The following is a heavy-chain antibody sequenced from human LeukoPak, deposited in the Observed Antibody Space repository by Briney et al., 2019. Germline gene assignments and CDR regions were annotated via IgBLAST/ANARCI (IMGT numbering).Heavy chain of an antibody. D-gene: IGHD5-24*01. CDR3: ARDRDSGMDV. V-gene: IGHV3-53*04. CDR2: IYSGGST. Sequence: PGGSLRLSCAASGLTVSSHYMSWVRQAPGKGLEWVSVIYSGGSTYYADSVKGRFTISRHNSKNTLYLQMNSLRAEDTAVYYCARDRDSGMDVWGQGTTVTVSS. J-gene: IGHJ6*02. CDR1: GLTVSSHY.